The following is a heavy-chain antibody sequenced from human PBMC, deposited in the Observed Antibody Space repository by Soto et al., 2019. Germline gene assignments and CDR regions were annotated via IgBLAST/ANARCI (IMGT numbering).Heavy chain of an antibody. CDR1: GFSLSNARMG. CDR3: APTPLPYGDYATHYNSRSYGMDG. V-gene: IGHV2-26*01. Sequence: QVTLKESGPVLVKPTETLTLTCTVSGFSLSNARMGVSWIRQPPGKALEWLAHIFSNDEKSYSTSLKSRLTISKDTSKSQVGLNMTNMDPVDTATYYCAPTPLPYGDYATHYNSRSYGMDGWGQGTTVNVSS. D-gene: IGHD4-17*01. J-gene: IGHJ6*02. CDR2: IFSNDEK.